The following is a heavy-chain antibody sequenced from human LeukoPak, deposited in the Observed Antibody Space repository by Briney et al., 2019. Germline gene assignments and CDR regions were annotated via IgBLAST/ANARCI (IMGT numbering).Heavy chain of an antibody. J-gene: IGHJ6*03. CDR2: INHSGST. V-gene: IGHV4-34*01. CDR3: ARQSWQQLQNYMDV. D-gene: IGHD6-13*01. Sequence: SETLSLTCAVYGGSFSGYYWSWIRQPPGKGLEWIGEINHSGSTNYNPSLKSRVTISVDTSKNQFSLKLSSVTAADTAVYYCARQSWQQLQNYMDVWGKGTTVTVSS. CDR1: GGSFSGYY.